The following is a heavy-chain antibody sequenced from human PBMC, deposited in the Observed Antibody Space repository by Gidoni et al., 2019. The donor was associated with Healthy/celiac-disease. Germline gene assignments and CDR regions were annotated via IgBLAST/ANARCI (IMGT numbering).Heavy chain of an antibody. CDR1: GFTFSRYG. CDR2: IWYDGSNK. V-gene: IGHV3-33*01. CDR3: ARGDYDSRGTVSMSAFDI. Sequence: QVQLVESRGGVVQPGRSLRLSCAASGFTFSRYGMHWVRQSPGKGLEWVAVIWYDGSNKYYADSVKGRFAISRDNSKNTLYLQMSSLRAEDTALYYCARGDYDSRGTVSMSAFDIWGQGTMVTVSS. J-gene: IGHJ3*02. D-gene: IGHD3-22*01.